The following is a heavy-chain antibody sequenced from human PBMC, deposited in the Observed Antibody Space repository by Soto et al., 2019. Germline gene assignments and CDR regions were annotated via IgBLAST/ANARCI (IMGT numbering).Heavy chain of an antibody. D-gene: IGHD3-9*01. CDR3: AAPENTYYDILTGYYPRDAFDI. CDR1: GFTFTSSA. V-gene: IGHV1-58*01. J-gene: IGHJ3*02. CDR2: IVVGSGNT. Sequence: GASVKVSCKASGFTFTSSAVQWVRQARGQRLEWIGWIVVGSGNTNYAQKFQERVTITRDMSTSTAYMELSSLRSEDTAVYYCAAPENTYYDILTGYYPRDAFDIWGQGTMVTVSS.